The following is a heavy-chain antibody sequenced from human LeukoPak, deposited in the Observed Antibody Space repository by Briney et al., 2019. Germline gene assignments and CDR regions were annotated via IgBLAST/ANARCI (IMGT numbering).Heavy chain of an antibody. CDR3: ARCGAAVTTHFSH. D-gene: IGHD4-17*01. CDR2: ISASDGTT. V-gene: IGHV1-18*01. Sequence: ASVKVSCKASGYSFSIYGITWARQAPGQGLEYLGWISASDGTTNYAQKVQDRVTMTTETSTSTAYLELRSLRSEDTAVYYCARCGAAVTTHFSHWGQGTLVTVSS. CDR1: GYSFSIYG. J-gene: IGHJ4*02.